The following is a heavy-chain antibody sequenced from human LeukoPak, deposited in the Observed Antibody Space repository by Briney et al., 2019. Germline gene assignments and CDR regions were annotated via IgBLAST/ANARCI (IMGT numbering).Heavy chain of an antibody. V-gene: IGHV3-21*01. J-gene: IGHJ6*03. CDR1: GFTFSTYN. CDR2: ITSSSSYT. D-gene: IGHD1-26*01. CDR3: ARDPYNGNYGDSYYYMDV. Sequence: GGSLRLSCAASGFTFSTYNMNWVRQAPGKGLEWVSSITSSSSYTFYADSVKGRFTISRDNAKSSLYLQMNSLRAEDTAIYYCARDPYNGNYGDSYYYMDVWGKGTTVTISS.